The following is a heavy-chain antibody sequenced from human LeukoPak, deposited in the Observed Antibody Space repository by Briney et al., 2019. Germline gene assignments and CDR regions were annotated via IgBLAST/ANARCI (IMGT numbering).Heavy chain of an antibody. CDR2: SSYSGSS. D-gene: IGHD6-13*01. J-gene: IGHJ4*02. CDR3: ARSDTHHIHSSSWHFDY. V-gene: IGHV4-59*01. CDR1: GGSIGTNY. Sequence: SETLSLTCSVSGGSIGTNYWSWNRQVPGKGLEWIGYSSYSGSSNYNPSLKSRVTISVDTSKTQFSLYLNSVTAADTAVYYCARSDTHHIHSSSWHFDYWGQGTLVTVSS.